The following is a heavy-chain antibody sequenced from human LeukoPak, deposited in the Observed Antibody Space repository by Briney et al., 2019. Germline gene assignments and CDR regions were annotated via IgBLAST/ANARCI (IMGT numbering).Heavy chain of an antibody. D-gene: IGHD2-2*01. Sequence: ASVTVSCKASGYTFTSYDINWVRQAAGQGVEGMGWMNPNSGNTGYAQKFQGRVTMTRNTSISTAYMELSSLRSEDTAVYYCARGGGYCSSTSCYYYYGMDVWGQGTTVTVSS. V-gene: IGHV1-8*01. CDR2: MNPNSGNT. CDR3: ARGGGYCSSTSCYYYYGMDV. CDR1: GYTFTSYD. J-gene: IGHJ6*02.